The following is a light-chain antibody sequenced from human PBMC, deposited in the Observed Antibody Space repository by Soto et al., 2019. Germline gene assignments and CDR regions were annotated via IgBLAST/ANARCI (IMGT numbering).Light chain of an antibody. J-gene: IGKJ1*01. CDR1: QSVRSN. Sequence: ERVMTQSPATLSVSPGERRTLSCRAIQSVRSNLAWYEQKPGQAPRLLIYGASSRATGIPERFSGSGSGTDFTLTISRLEPEDFAVYYCHQYGSSSWTFGQGTKVDIK. CDR3: HQYGSSSWT. CDR2: GAS. V-gene: IGKV3-20*01.